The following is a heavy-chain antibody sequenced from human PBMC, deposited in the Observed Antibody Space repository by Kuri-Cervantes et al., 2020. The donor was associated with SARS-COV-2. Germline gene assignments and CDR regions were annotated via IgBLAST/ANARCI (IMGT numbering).Heavy chain of an antibody. J-gene: IGHJ4*02. D-gene: IGHD2-15*01. Sequence: LRLSCTVSGGSISSGDYNWSWIRQSPGRGLEWIGYIYYSGSTYYNPSLKSRVTISVDRSKNQFSLKLSSVTAADTAVYYCARVKIAGACDYWGQGTLVTVSS. CDR3: ARVKIAGACDY. CDR2: IYYSGST. CDR1: GGSISSGDYN. V-gene: IGHV4-30-4*08.